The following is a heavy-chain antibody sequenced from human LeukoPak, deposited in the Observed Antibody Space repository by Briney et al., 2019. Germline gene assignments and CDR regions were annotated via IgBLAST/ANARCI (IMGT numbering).Heavy chain of an antibody. CDR2: INHSGST. CDR1: GGSFSGYY. Sequence: SETLSLTCAVYGGSFSGYYWSWIRQPPGKGLEWIGEINHSGSTNYNPSLKSRVTISVDTSKNQFSLKLSSVTAADTAVYYCARVFRTSRGGGNSFFKQYFDYWGQGTLVTVSS. J-gene: IGHJ4*02. V-gene: IGHV4-34*01. CDR3: ARVFRTSRGGGNSFFKQYFDY. D-gene: IGHD4-23*01.